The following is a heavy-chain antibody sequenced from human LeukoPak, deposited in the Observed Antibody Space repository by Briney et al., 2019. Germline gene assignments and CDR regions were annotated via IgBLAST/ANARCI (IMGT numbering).Heavy chain of an antibody. J-gene: IGHJ4*02. CDR1: GFTLGGYA. CDR3: TINYGDYVWYYFDY. D-gene: IGHD4-17*01. Sequence: GGSLRLSCTASGFTLGGYAMSWFRQAPGKGLEWVGFIRSKAYGGTTEYAASVKGRFTISRDDSKSIAYLQMNSLKTEDTAVYYCTINYGDYVWYYFDYWGQGTLVTVSS. CDR2: IRSKAYGGTT. V-gene: IGHV3-49*03.